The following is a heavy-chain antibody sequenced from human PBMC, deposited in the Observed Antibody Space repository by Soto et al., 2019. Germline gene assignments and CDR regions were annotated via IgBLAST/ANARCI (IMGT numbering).Heavy chain of an antibody. D-gene: IGHD4-17*01. J-gene: IGHJ3*02. CDR1: GFTVSSNY. CDR3: AGPTVTTLVGAFDI. V-gene: IGHV3-53*01. CDR2: IYSGGST. Sequence: GGSLRLSCAASGFTVSSNYMSWVRQAPGKGLEWVSVIYSGGSTYYGDSAKGRFTISRYNYKNTLYLQMNSLRAEDTAVYYSAGPTVTTLVGAFDIWGQGTMVTVSS.